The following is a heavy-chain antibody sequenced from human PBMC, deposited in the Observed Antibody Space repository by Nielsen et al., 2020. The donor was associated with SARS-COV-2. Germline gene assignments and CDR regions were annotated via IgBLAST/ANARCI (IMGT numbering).Heavy chain of an antibody. J-gene: IGHJ5*01. Sequence: ESLKISCTVSGGSINSYYWSWVRQPPGKGLEWIGYIYYRGSTNYNPSLKSRVTLSVDTSKNQFSLNLSSVSAADTAVYYCAREALFNWFDSWGQGTLVTVSS. V-gene: IGHV4-59*01. CDR2: IYYRGST. CDR1: GGSINSYY. CDR3: AREALFNWFDS.